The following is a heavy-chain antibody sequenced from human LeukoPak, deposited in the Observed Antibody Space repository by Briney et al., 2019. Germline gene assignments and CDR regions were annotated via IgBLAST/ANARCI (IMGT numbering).Heavy chain of an antibody. V-gene: IGHV3-66*04. CDR2: IYSGGST. CDR3: AKHYADTSTYSYFDL. D-gene: IGHD2/OR15-2a*01. J-gene: IGHJ4*02. Sequence: GGSLRLSCAASGFTVSSNYMSWVRQAPGKGLEWVSVIYSGGSTYYADSVKGRFTISRDNSKNILYLHMNSLTVEDSAVYYCAKHYADTSTYSYFDLWGQGTLVTVSS. CDR1: GFTVSSNY.